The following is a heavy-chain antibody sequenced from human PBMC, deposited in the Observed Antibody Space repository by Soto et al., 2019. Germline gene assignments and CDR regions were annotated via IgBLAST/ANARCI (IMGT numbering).Heavy chain of an antibody. V-gene: IGHV3-11*01. D-gene: IGHD5-18*01. J-gene: IGHJ4*02. CDR1: GFTFSDYY. CDR3: ARDPPYSYGYPYFDY. CDR2: ISSSGSTI. Sequence: LRLSCAASGFTFSDYYMSWIRQAPGKGLEWVSYISSSGSTIYYADSVKGRFTISRDNAKNSLYLQMNSLRAEDTAVYYCARDPPYSYGYPYFDYWGQGTLVTVSS.